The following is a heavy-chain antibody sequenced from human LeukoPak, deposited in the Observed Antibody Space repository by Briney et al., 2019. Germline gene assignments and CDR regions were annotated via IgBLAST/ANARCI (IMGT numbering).Heavy chain of an antibody. D-gene: IGHD1-1*01. CDR1: GFTFSDYA. V-gene: IGHV3-23*01. Sequence: GGSLRLSSAAPGFTFSDYAMNCVRQAPGKGLEWVSGISGSGGSTFYADSVKGRFTISRDNSKNTLYLQMTGLRADDTAVFYCGKEGSEYNLNAGGQGTLVTVSS. J-gene: IGHJ4*02. CDR2: ISGSGGST. CDR3: GKEGSEYNLNA.